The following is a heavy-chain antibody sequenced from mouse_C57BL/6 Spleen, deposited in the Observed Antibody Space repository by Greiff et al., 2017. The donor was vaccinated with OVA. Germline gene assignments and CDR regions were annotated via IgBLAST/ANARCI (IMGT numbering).Heavy chain of an antibody. V-gene: IGHV1-54*01. D-gene: IGHD2-2*01. J-gene: IGHJ3*01. CDR1: GYAFTNYL. Sequence: VLLVESGAELVRPGTSVKVSCKASGYAFTNYLIEWVKQRPGQGLEWIGVINPGSGGTNYNEKFKGKATLTADKSSSTAYMQLSSLTSEDSAVYFCARRGPYGYDVLFAYWGQGTLVTVSA. CDR3: ARRGPYGYDVLFAY. CDR2: INPGSGGT.